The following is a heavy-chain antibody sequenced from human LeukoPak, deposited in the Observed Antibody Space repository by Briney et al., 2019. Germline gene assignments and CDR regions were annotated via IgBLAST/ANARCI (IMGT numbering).Heavy chain of an antibody. CDR1: GYTLTSYG. CDR3: ARGVGRFLEWLVAAAMDV. D-gene: IGHD3-3*01. J-gene: IGHJ6*02. V-gene: IGHV1-18*01. CDR2: ISAYNGNT. Sequence: ASVKVSCKASGYTLTSYGISWVRQAPGQGLEWMGWISAYNGNTNYAQKLQGRVTMTTDTSTSTAYMELRSLRSDDTAVYYCARGVGRFLEWLVAAAMDVWGQGTTVTVSS.